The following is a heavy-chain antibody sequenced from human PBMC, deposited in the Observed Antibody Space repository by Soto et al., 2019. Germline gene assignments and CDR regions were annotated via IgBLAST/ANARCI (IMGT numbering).Heavy chain of an antibody. CDR2: IRGDGGDT. CDR3: ARDKVSGSGSLDY. V-gene: IGHV3-74*01. Sequence: EVHLVESGGDLVQPGGSLRLSCAASGFTFSGYWMHWVRQVPGKGLVWVSRIRGDGGDTNYADFVEGRFTISRDNAKNTVYLQMTDLRDEDTAVYYCARDKVSGSGSLDYWGQGTLVTGSS. CDR1: GFTFSGYW. D-gene: IGHD3-10*01. J-gene: IGHJ4*02.